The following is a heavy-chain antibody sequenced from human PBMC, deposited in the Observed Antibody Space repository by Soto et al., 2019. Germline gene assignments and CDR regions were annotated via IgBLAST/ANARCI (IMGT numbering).Heavy chain of an antibody. Sequence: QVQLQQWGAEVLKPSETLSLTSVVNGGSFSGYYWSWIRQSPGKGLEWIGEINDSGITDSNPSLESRVTISVDMSKNQFSLSLKSVTAADSAVYHCARGRSSVPDRRGIGYYGLDVWGQGTTVTVSS. J-gene: IGHJ6*02. CDR3: ARGRSSVPDRRGIGYYGLDV. CDR2: INDSGIT. D-gene: IGHD6-6*01. V-gene: IGHV4-34*01. CDR1: GGSFSGYY.